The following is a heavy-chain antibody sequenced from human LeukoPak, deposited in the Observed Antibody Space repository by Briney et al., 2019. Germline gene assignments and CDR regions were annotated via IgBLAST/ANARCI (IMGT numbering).Heavy chain of an antibody. CDR3: ARRSGAGTIKGGFDY. CDR2: INHSGST. CDR1: GGSFSGYY. Sequence: PSETLSLTCAVYGGSFSGYYWSWIRQPPGKGLEWIGEINHSGSTNYNPSLKSRVTISVDTSKNQFSLKLSSVTAADTAVYYCARRSGAGTIKGGFDYWGQGTLVTVPS. D-gene: IGHD1-7*01. J-gene: IGHJ4*02. V-gene: IGHV4-34*01.